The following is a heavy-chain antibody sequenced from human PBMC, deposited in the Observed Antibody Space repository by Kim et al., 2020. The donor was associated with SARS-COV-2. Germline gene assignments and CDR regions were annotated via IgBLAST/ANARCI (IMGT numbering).Heavy chain of an antibody. Sequence: GGSLRLSCAASGFTFSNFWMYWVRQAPGKGLVWVSHINGDGSRTNYADSVKGRFTISRDNAKNTLYLQMNSLRAEDTAVYYCAPGGTSRPEAMVRGEGGYWGQGTLDTVSS. D-gene: IGHD3-10*01. V-gene: IGHV3-74*01. CDR2: INGDGSRT. CDR1: GFTFSNFW. J-gene: IGHJ4*02. CDR3: APGGTSRPEAMVRGEGGY.